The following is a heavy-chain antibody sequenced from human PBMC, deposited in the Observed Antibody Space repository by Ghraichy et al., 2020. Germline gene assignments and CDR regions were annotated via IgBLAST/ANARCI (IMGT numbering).Heavy chain of an antibody. CDR3: ARGTTVVTPSPLSFDY. CDR1: GGSISSYY. CDR2: IYYSGST. V-gene: IGHV4-59*08. Sequence: SETLSLTCTVSGGSISSYYWSWIRQPPGKGLEWIGYIYYSGSTNYNPSLKSRVTISVDTSKNQFSLKLSSVTAADTAVYYCARGTTVVTPSPLSFDYWGQGTLVTVSS. J-gene: IGHJ4*02. D-gene: IGHD4-23*01.